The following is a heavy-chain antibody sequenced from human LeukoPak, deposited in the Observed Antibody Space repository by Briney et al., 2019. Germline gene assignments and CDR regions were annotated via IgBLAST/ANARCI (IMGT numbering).Heavy chain of an antibody. CDR2: ISSSSSSI. CDR3: AREPRESCAAFDI. Sequence: GGSLRLSCAASGFTFRTYSMNRVRQAPGKGLEWVSYISSSSSSIYYADSVKGRFTISRDNAKNSLYLQMNSLRDEDTAVYYCAREPRESCAAFDIWGQGTMVTVSS. V-gene: IGHV3-48*02. J-gene: IGHJ3*02. CDR1: GFTFRTYS.